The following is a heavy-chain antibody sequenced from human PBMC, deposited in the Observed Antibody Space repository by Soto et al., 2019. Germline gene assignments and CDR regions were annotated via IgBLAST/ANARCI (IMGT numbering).Heavy chain of an antibody. V-gene: IGHV4-34*01. CDR2: INQSGST. D-gene: IGHD1-26*01. Sequence: QVQLQQWGAGLLKPSETLSLTCAVYGGSFRGYYWSWIRQPPGKGLEWIGEINQSGSTKYNPSLKSRVSISVDTSKNQFALKLSSVTAADTAIYYCARVEYTDNYRGVDSWGLGSLVTVSS. J-gene: IGHJ4*02. CDR3: ARVEYTDNYRGVDS. CDR1: GGSFRGYY.